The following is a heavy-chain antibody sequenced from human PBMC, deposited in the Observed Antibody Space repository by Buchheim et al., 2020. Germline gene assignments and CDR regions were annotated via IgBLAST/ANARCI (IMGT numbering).Heavy chain of an antibody. J-gene: IGHJ4*02. Sequence: EVQLVESGGGLIQPGGSLRLSCAASGFTFTTFWMHWVRQVPGKGLMWVSRITPDGSDRSYAASVRGRFTISRDNAEKTLYLQMNSLRVEDTGVYSCAREVRGHAYFDTWGQGT. CDR2: ITPDGSDR. CDR3: AREVRGHAYFDT. CDR1: GFTFTTFW. V-gene: IGHV3-74*01.